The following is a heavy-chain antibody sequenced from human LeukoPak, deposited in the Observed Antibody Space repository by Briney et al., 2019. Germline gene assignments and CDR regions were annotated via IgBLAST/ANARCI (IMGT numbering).Heavy chain of an antibody. V-gene: IGHV3-9*03. CDR2: ISWNSGSI. J-gene: IGHJ3*02. CDR1: GFTFDDYA. D-gene: IGHD3-22*01. CDR3: ARGYDSSLGDAFDI. Sequence: PGRSLRLSCAASGFTFDDYAMHWVRQAPGKGLEWVSGISWNSGSIGYADSVKGRFTISRDNAKNSLYLQMNSLRTEDMALYYCARGYDSSLGDAFDIWGQGTMVTVSS.